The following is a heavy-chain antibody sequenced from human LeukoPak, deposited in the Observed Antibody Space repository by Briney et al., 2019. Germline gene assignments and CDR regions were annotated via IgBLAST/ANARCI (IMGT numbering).Heavy chain of an antibody. CDR2: IRSKANNYAT. V-gene: IGHV3-73*01. CDR3: TRPSLPYGDYD. D-gene: IGHD4-17*01. J-gene: IGHJ4*02. CDR1: GFTFSGSA. Sequence: PGGSLRLSCAASGFTFSGSAMHWVRQASGKGLEWVGHIRSKANNYATEYAASVKGRFTISRDDSKNTAYLQMNSLKTEGTAVYYCTRPSLPYGDYDWGQGTLVTVSS.